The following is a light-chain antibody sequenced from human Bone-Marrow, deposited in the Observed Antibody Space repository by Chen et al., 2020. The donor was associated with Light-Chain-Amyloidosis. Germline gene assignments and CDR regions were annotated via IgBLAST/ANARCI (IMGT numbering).Light chain of an antibody. Sequence: SELTQPPSVSVSPGQTARITCSGDPFPGKFAHWYQQKPGQAPVFVIFKDRERHSGIPERFSGSRSGAIVTLTISGAQAEDEAEYYCQSLDSSGNLLVFGGGTKVTVL. CDR1: PFPGKF. J-gene: IGLJ1*01. CDR2: KDR. CDR3: QSLDSSGNLLV. V-gene: IGLV3-25*03.